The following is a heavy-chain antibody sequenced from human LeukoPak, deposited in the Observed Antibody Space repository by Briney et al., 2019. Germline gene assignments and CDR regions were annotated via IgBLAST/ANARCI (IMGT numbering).Heavy chain of an antibody. D-gene: IGHD3-3*01. Sequence: SVKVSCKASGGTFSSYAISWVRQAPGQGLEWMGRIIPILGIANYAQKFQGRVTITADKSTSTAYMELSSLRSEDTAVYYCARDSHYDFWSGYYSYYYGMDVWGQGTTVTVFS. J-gene: IGHJ6*02. CDR3: ARDSHYDFWSGYYSYYYGMDV. V-gene: IGHV1-69*04. CDR2: IIPILGIA. CDR1: GGTFSSYA.